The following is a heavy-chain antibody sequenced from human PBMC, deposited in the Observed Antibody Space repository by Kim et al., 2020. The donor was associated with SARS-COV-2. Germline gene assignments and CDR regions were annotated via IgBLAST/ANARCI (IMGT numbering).Heavy chain of an antibody. Sequence: GGSLRLSCAASGFTFSSYSMNWVRQAPGKGLEWVSSISSSSSYIYYADSVKGRFTISRDNAKNSLYLQMNSLRAEDTAVYYCARLNYGGKGVDDYGGQGTLVTVSS. D-gene: IGHD4-17*01. CDR1: GFTFSSYS. V-gene: IGHV3-21*01. CDR3: ARLNYGGKGVDDY. CDR2: ISSSSSYI. J-gene: IGHJ4*02.